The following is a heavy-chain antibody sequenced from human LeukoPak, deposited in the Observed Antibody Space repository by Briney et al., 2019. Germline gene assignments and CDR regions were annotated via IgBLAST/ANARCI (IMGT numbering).Heavy chain of an antibody. J-gene: IGHJ4*02. D-gene: IGHD3-10*01. V-gene: IGHV1-69*04. CDR3: ASHAPADPGGY. CDR1: GGTFSSYA. Sequence: ASVKVSCKASGGTFSSYAISWVRQAPGQGLEWMGGIIPILGIANYAQKFQGRVTITADKSTSTAYMELSSLRSEDTAVYYCASHAPADPGGYWGQGTLVTVSS. CDR2: IIPILGIA.